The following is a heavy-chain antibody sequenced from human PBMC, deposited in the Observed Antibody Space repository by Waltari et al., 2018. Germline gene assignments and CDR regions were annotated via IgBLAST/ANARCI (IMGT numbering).Heavy chain of an antibody. Sequence: EVQLVESGGGLVQPGGSLRLSCAASGFTFSSYAMSWVRQAPGKGLEWVSAISGSGGSTYYADSGKGRFTISRDNSKNTLYLQMNSLRAEDTAVYYCANLRLWFGDSGMDVWGQGTTVTVSS. CDR3: ANLRLWFGDSGMDV. CDR1: GFTFSSYA. D-gene: IGHD3-10*01. CDR2: ISGSGGST. J-gene: IGHJ6*02. V-gene: IGHV3-23*04.